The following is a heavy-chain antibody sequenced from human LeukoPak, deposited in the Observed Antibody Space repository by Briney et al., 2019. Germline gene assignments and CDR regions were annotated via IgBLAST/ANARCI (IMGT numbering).Heavy chain of an antibody. D-gene: IGHD5-12*01. Sequence: GGSLRLSCAASGFTFSNYWMSWVRQTPGKGLEWVANIKQDGSEKYYVDSVKGRFTISRDNTKKSLSLQMNSLRDEDTAVYYCARDKYMSGHIGSLFDPWGQGTLVTASS. CDR1: GFTFSNYW. CDR2: IKQDGSEK. CDR3: ARDKYMSGHIGSLFDP. V-gene: IGHV3-7*01. J-gene: IGHJ5*02.